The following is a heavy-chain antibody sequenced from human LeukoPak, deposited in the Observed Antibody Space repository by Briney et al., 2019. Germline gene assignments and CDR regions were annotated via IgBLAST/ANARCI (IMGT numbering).Heavy chain of an antibody. D-gene: IGHD3-9*01. Sequence: SETLSLTCAVYGGSFTGYYWSWLRQPPGKGLEWIGEINHSGSTNYNPSLKSRVTISVDTSKNQFSLKLSSVTAADTAVYYCARRLGGGYDILTGPGKTGLDYWGQGTLVTVSS. CDR3: ARRLGGGYDILTGPGKTGLDY. V-gene: IGHV4-34*01. J-gene: IGHJ4*02. CDR2: INHSGST. CDR1: GGSFTGYY.